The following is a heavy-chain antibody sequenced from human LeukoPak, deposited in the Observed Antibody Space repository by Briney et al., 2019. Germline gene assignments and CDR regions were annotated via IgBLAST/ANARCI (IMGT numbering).Heavy chain of an antibody. J-gene: IGHJ4*02. D-gene: IGHD2-8*02. CDR3: ARGSYNTGGAHDV. CDR2: INPAIGGT. V-gene: IGHV1-2*02. Sequence: EASVKVSCKASGYTFTDFYIHWVRQAPGQGLEWLGWINPAIGGTKYAQKLQDRITMTRDPSISTAYIDLSSLTSDDTAVYFCARGSYNTGGAHDVWGQGTLVTVSS. CDR1: GYTFTDFY.